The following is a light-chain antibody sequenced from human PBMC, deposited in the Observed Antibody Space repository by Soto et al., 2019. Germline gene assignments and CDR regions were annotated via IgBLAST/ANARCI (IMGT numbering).Light chain of an antibody. CDR3: QQYNNWLKWT. Sequence: EIVMTQSPATLSVPPGERVTLSCRASQSVNSNLAWYQQKPGRGPRLLIYDASTRATGIPARFSGSGSGTEFTLTIRSLESEDFAVYYCQQYNNWLKWTFGQGTKVEVK. J-gene: IGKJ1*01. CDR2: DAS. V-gene: IGKV3-15*01. CDR1: QSVNSN.